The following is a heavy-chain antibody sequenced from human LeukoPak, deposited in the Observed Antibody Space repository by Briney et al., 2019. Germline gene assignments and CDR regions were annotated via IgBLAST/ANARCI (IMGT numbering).Heavy chain of an antibody. V-gene: IGHV3-21*01. J-gene: IGHJ1*01. CDR2: ISSSSSYI. D-gene: IGHD2-15*01. CDR1: GFTFSSYS. Sequence: GGSLRLSCAASGFTFSSYSMNWVRQAPGKGLEWVSSISSSSSYIYYADSVKGRFTISRDNAKHSLDLQMNNLRAEDAAVYYCARDMSLLSSLIFQHWGQGTLVTVSS. CDR3: ARDMSLLSSLIFQH.